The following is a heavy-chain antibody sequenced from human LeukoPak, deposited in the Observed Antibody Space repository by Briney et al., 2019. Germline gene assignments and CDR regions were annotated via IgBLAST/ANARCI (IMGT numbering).Heavy chain of an antibody. CDR2: IIPIFGTA. V-gene: IGHV1-69*13. CDR3: ARGYSRTYYYDSSGYDY. D-gene: IGHD3-22*01. CDR1: GGTFSSYA. J-gene: IGHJ4*02. Sequence: ASVKVSCKASGGTFSSYAISWVRQAPGQGLEWMGGIIPIFGTANYAQKFQGRVTITADESTSTAYMELSSLRSEDTAVYYCARGYSRTYYYDSSGYDYWGRGTLVTVSS.